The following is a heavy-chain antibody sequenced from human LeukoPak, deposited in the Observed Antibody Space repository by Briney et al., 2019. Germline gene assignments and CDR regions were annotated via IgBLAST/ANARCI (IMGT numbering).Heavy chain of an antibody. CDR2: INHSGST. CDR1: GGSFNGYY. V-gene: IGHV4-34*01. CDR3: ARGGRSSWYRGWFDP. D-gene: IGHD6-13*01. Sequence: PSETLSLTCAVYGGSFNGYYWSWIRQPPGKGLEWIGEINHSGSTNYNPSLKSRVTISVDTSKNQFSLKLSSVTAADTAVYYCARGGRSSWYRGWFDPWGQGTLVTVSS. J-gene: IGHJ5*02.